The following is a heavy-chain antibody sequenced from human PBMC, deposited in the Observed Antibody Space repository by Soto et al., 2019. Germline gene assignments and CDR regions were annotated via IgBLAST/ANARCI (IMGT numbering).Heavy chain of an antibody. CDR1: GFTFSSYV. V-gene: IGHV3-23*01. CDR3: AKEMGGYYDSSGSWFDP. CDR2: ISGSGGNT. Sequence: QPGGSLRLSCAASGFTFSSYVMSWVRQAPGKGLEWVSAISGSGGNTYYADSVKGRFTISRDNSKNTLFLQMNSLRAEDTALYFCAKEMGGYYDSSGSWFDPWGQGTLVTVSS. D-gene: IGHD3-22*01. J-gene: IGHJ5*02.